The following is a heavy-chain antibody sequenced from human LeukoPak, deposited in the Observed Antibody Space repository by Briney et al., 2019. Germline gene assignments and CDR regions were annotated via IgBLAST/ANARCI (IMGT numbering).Heavy chain of an antibody. CDR3: ALRDYDILTGLYAFDI. D-gene: IGHD3-9*01. CDR1: GYTFTSYG. CDR2: ISAYNGNT. Sequence: ASVKVSCKASGYTFTSYGISWVRQAPGQGLEWMGWISAYNGNTNYAQKLQGRVTMTTDTSTSTAYMELRSLRSDDTAVYYCALRDYDILTGLYAFDIWGQGTMVTVSS. J-gene: IGHJ3*02. V-gene: IGHV1-18*01.